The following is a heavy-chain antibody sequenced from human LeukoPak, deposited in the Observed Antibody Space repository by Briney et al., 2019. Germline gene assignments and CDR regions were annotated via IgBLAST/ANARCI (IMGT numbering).Heavy chain of an antibody. CDR2: IKPDGSEK. Sequence: GGSLRLPCAASGFTFSSYLMSWVRQAPGKGLEWVAYIKPDGSEKDYVDTVKGRFTISRDNAKNSLYLQMNSLRAEDTAVYYCARDFYDSSGYYHGGYWGQGTLVTVSA. D-gene: IGHD3-22*01. J-gene: IGHJ4*02. CDR1: GFTFSSYL. V-gene: IGHV3-7*01. CDR3: ARDFYDSSGYYHGGY.